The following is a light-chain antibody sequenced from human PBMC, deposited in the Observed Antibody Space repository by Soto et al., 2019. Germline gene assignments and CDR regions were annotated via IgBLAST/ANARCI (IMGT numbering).Light chain of an antibody. V-gene: IGLV1-47*01. CDR2: RND. J-gene: IGLJ3*02. Sequence: QSVLTQPPSASGTPGQRVTISCSGSSSNIGSNYVYWYQQLPGSAPKLLIYRNDQRPSGVPDRFSGSKSGTSASLAISGLRSEEEADYYCSAAEDSLIAVLFGGGTKLTVL. CDR1: SSNIGSNY. CDR3: SAAEDSLIAVL.